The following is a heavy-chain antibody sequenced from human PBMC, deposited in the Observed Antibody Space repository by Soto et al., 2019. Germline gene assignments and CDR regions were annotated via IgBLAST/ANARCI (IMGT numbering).Heavy chain of an antibody. CDR2: INPNSGGT. Sequence: GASVKVSCKASGYTFTGYYMHWVRQAPGQGLEWMGWINPNSGGTNYAQKLQGRVTMTTDTSTSTAYMELRSLRSDDTAVYYCARGHYVLKNWFDPWGQGTLVTVSS. CDR3: ARGHYVLKNWFDP. V-gene: IGHV1-2*02. CDR1: GYTFTGYY. D-gene: IGHD4-17*01. J-gene: IGHJ5*02.